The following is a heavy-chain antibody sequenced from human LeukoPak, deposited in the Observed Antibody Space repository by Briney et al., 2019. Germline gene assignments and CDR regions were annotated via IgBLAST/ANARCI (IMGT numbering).Heavy chain of an antibody. CDR1: GFALSGYS. CDR2: IDRSNSDI. J-gene: IGHJ4*02. CDR3: TRDPGYSSSSISF. Sequence: GGSLRLSCAASGFALSGYSINRVRQAPGKGLEWVSFIDRSNSDIYYADSVKGRFTISRDNARESVFLQLNRLRAEDTAVYYCTRDPGYSSSSISFWGQGTLVTVSS. V-gene: IGHV3-21*01. D-gene: IGHD6-6*01.